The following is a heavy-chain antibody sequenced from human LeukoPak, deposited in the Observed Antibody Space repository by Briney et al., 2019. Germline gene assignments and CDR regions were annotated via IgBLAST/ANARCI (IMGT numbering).Heavy chain of an antibody. D-gene: IGHD4-17*01. Sequence: ASVKVSCKASGYTFTGYYLHWVRQAPGQGLEWMGWINPNSGGTNYAQKFQGRVTMTRDTSISTAYMELSRLRSDDTAVYYCARVLNIPRIGDPLDYWGQGTLVTVSS. CDR3: ARVLNIPRIGDPLDY. V-gene: IGHV1-2*02. CDR1: GYTFTGYY. J-gene: IGHJ4*02. CDR2: INPNSGGT.